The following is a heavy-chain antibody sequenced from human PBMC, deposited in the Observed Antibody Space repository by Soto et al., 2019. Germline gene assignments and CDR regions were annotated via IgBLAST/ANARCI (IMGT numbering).Heavy chain of an antibody. J-gene: IGHJ5*02. CDR3: ARRRWQPGGWFDP. V-gene: IGHV4-39*01. CDR1: GGSISSSSYY. CDR2: IYYSGST. D-gene: IGHD2-15*01. Sequence: QLQLQESGPGLVKPSETLSLTCTVSGGSISSSSYYWGWIRQPPGKVLEWIGSIYYSGSTYYNPALKSRVTISVDTSKNKFSLKMSSVTAADTAVYYCARRRWQPGGWFDPWGQGTLVTVSS.